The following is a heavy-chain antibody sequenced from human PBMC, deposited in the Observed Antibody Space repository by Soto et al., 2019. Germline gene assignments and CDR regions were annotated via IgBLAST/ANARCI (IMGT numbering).Heavy chain of an antibody. V-gene: IGHV2-5*02. CDR2: IYWDADK. D-gene: IGHD2-2*01. CDR3: AHSSGPSTNFGSGYFDL. J-gene: IGHJ2*01. Sequence: QITLKESGPTLVKPTQTLTLTCTFSGFSLSTSGVGVGWIRQPPGKALEWLALIYWDADKRYSPSLKSRLTIIKDTSKYQGVLTKTNTEPVDTATYYCAHSSGPSTNFGSGYFDLWGRGTLVTVSS. CDR1: GFSLSTSGVG.